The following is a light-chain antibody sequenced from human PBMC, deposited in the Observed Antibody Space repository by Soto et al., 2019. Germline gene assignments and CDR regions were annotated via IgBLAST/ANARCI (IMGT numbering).Light chain of an antibody. CDR1: QGIANY. Sequence: DIQMTQSPSSLSASVGDRVTITCRASQGIANYLAWYQHKPGKVPNLLIYAASTLQSGVPSRFSGGGSGTDFTLTISSLQPEDVATYYCQQYNSYSPLTFGGGTKVDIK. CDR2: AAS. CDR3: QQYNSYSPLT. V-gene: IGKV1-27*01. J-gene: IGKJ4*01.